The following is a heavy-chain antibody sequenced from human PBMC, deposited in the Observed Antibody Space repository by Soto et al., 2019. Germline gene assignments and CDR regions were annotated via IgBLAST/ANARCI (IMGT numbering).Heavy chain of an antibody. CDR1: GGCISSYY. D-gene: IGHD3-9*01. Sequence: LSDTCSVAGGCISSYYWSWIRKPPGKGLEWIGYIYYSGSTNYNPSLKSRVTTSVDTSKNQFSLKLSSVTAADTAVYYCARVNYDILTGYFKPGSGYYYMDVWGKGTTVTVSS. J-gene: IGHJ6*03. CDR3: ARVNYDILTGYFKPGSGYYYMDV. CDR2: IYYSGST. V-gene: IGHV4-59*01.